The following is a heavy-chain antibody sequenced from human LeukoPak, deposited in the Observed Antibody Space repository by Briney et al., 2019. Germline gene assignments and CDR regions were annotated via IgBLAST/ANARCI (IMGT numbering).Heavy chain of an antibody. CDR1: GFPFTTYA. CDR2: ISNSGDNT. J-gene: IGHJ4*02. Sequence: GGSLRLSCAASGFPFTTYAMSWVRQPPGKGLEWVSAISNSGDNTYYADSAKGRFTISRDNSKNTFFLQMNSLRAEDTAMYYCTKTGARYSASSNFDSWGQGALVTVSS. CDR3: TKTGARYSASSNFDS. V-gene: IGHV3-23*01. D-gene: IGHD6-6*01.